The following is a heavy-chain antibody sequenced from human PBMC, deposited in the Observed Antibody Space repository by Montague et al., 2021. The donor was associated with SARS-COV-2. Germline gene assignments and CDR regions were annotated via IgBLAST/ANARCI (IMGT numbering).Heavy chain of an antibody. J-gene: IGHJ6*02. Sequence: SLGLSCAASGFTFSSYEMNWVRQAPGKGLEWVSYISSSGSTIYYADSVXGRFTISRDNAKNSLYLQMNSLRAEDTAVYYCARDRPWVQLWSYYYYGMDVWGQGTTVTVSS. CDR2: ISSSGSTI. CDR3: ARDRPWVQLWSYYYYGMDV. CDR1: GFTFSSYE. V-gene: IGHV3-48*03. D-gene: IGHD5-18*01.